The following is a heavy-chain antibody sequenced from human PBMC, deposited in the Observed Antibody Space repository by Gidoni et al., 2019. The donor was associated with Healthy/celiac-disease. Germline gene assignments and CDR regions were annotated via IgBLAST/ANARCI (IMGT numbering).Heavy chain of an antibody. CDR1: GGSIRRGDYY. Sequence: QVQLQESGPGLVKPSPTLSLTCTVSGGSIRRGDYYWSWIRQPPGKGLEWIGYIYYSGSTYYNPSLKSRVTISVDTSKNQFSLKLSSVTAADTAVYYCARDRVNDYGDYDRAYWGQGTLVTVSS. D-gene: IGHD4-17*01. CDR2: IYYSGST. V-gene: IGHV4-30-4*01. J-gene: IGHJ4*02. CDR3: ARDRVNDYGDYDRAY.